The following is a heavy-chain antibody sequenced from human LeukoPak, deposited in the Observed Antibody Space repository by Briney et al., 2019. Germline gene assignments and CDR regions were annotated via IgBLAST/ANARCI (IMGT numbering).Heavy chain of an antibody. D-gene: IGHD3-22*01. CDR2: ISGDSRTI. J-gene: IGHJ4*02. CDR1: GFTFNTYS. V-gene: IGHV3-48*01. Sequence: GGSLRLSCAASGFTFNTYSMIWVRQAPGKGLEWLSYISGDSRTIYYPDSVKGRFTISRDNAKNSLYLQLISLRAEDTAVYYCARDRHSSVDYWGQGTLVTVSS. CDR3: ARDRHSSVDY.